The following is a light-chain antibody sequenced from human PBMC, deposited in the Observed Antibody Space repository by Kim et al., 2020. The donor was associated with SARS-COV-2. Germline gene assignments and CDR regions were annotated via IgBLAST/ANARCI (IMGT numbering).Light chain of an antibody. Sequence: LSPGETATLSCRASQSVSGSYLAWYQQKPGQAPRLLIFAATSRAAGIPDRFSGSGSGTDFTLTISRLEPEDIAMYYCHQYGSSPDTFGQGTKLEI. CDR2: AAT. V-gene: IGKV3-20*01. CDR3: HQYGSSPDT. CDR1: QSVSGSY. J-gene: IGKJ2*01.